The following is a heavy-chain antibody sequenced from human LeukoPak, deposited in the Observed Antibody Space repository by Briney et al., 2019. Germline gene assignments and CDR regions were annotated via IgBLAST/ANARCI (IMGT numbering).Heavy chain of an antibody. J-gene: IGHJ6*03. CDR1: GFTFSHYY. D-gene: IGHD2-2*02. CDR3: AKNTLNVDHYSYYYMDV. CDR2: IKQDGSEQ. Sequence: PGGSLRLSCAASGFTFSHYYMSWVRQAPGKGLEWVANIKQDGSEQFYLDSVKGRFTISRDNAKNALYLQMHSLRVEDTAVYYCAKNTLNVDHYSYYYMDVWGKGTTVTVSS. V-gene: IGHV3-7*01.